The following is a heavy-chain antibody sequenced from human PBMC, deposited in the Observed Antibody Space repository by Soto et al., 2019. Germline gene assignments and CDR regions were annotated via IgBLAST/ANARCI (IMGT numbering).Heavy chain of an antibody. CDR3: ARGSSPVDFDY. J-gene: IGHJ4*02. CDR2: INTYNGNT. V-gene: IGHV1-18*01. D-gene: IGHD6-13*01. Sequence: QVHLVQSGGEVKKPGASVKVSCKASGYTFTNYGVNWVRQAPGQGLEWMGWINTYNGNTNYAQRLQGRVTLTTDTSTRTAYMELRSLTSDDTAVYYCARGSSPVDFDYWCQGTLVTVSS. CDR1: GYTFTNYG.